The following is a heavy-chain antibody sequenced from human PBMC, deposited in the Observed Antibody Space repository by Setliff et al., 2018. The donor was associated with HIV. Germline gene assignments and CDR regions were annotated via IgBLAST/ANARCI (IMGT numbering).Heavy chain of an antibody. V-gene: IGHV4-38-2*02. D-gene: IGHD5-18*01. J-gene: IGHJ6*02. Sequence: SETLSLTCTVSGYSISSGYYWGWIRQPPGKGLEWIGNIYQSGSTYYNPSLKSRVTISIDASKNQFSLRLNYVTAADTAVYYCARLFAGYSYGYYYYGIDVWGRGTTVTVSS. CDR1: GYSISSGYY. CDR2: IYQSGST. CDR3: ARLFAGYSYGYYYYGIDV.